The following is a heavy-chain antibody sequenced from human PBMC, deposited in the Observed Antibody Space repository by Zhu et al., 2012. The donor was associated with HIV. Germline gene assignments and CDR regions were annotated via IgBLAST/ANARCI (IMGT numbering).Heavy chain of an antibody. J-gene: IGHJ2*01. V-gene: IGHV4-30-2*01. CDR2: IYYSGNT. CDR1: GGSIGTNGYS. D-gene: IGHD2-15*01. Sequence: QVQLQESGSGFVKPSQTLSLTCGVSGGSIGTNGYSWSWIRQPPGKGLEWIGYIYYSGNTYYNPSLKSRVTISMDRSKDQFSLRLSSVTAADTAVYYCARDLNSQDMWYFDLWGLASWSLSPQ. CDR3: ARDLNSQDMWYFDL.